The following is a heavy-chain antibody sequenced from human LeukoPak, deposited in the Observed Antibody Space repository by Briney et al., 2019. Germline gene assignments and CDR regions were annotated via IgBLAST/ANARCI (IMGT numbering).Heavy chain of an antibody. CDR3: ARSSGYCSSTTCYGGFDY. CDR2: ISAYNGNT. V-gene: IGHV1-18*01. CDR1: GGTFSSYA. J-gene: IGHJ4*02. Sequence: ASVKVSCKASGGTFSSYAISWVRQAPGQGLEWMGWISAYNGNTNYAQKLQGRVTMTTDTSTSTAYMELRSLRSDDTAVYYCARSSGYCSSTTCYGGFDYWGQGTLVTVSS. D-gene: IGHD2-2*01.